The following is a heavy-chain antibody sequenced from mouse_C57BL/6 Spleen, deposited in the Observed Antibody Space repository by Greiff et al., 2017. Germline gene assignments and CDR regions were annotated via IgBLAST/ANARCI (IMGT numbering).Heavy chain of an antibody. CDR1: GFTFSDYY. CDR2: ISTGGGST. CDR3: ARHEILQYFDV. V-gene: IGHV5-12*01. Sequence: EVQVLESGGGLVQPGGSLKLSCAASGFTFSDYYMYWVRQTPGQRLEWVAYISTGGGSTYYPDTLKGRFTISRDNAKTTLYLQMSRLKSEDTAMYYGARHEILQYFDVWGTGTTVTVSS. J-gene: IGHJ1*03.